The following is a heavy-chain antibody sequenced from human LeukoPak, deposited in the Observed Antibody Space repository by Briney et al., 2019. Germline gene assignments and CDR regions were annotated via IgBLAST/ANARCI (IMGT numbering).Heavy chain of an antibody. CDR2: IYYSGST. CDR1: GGSISSYY. Sequence: SETLSLTCTVSGGSISSYYWSWIRQPPGKGLEWIGYIYYSGSTNYNPSLKSRVTISVDTSKNQFSLKLSSVTAADTAVYYCARGRGYSGHDSIDAFDYWGQGTLVTVSS. V-gene: IGHV4-59*01. D-gene: IGHD5-12*01. CDR3: ARGRGYSGHDSIDAFDY. J-gene: IGHJ4*02.